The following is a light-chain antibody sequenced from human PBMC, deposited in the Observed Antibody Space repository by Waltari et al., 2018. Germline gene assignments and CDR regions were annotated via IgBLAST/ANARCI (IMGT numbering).Light chain of an antibody. J-gene: IGLJ3*02. CDR2: DVS. Sequence: WDQLHPGKVPQLIIYDVSERPSGISDRFSGSKSDNTASRTISGLQPEDEADYYCCSYAGSLTVFGGGTMVTVL. V-gene: IGLV2-11*03. CDR3: CSYAGSLTV.